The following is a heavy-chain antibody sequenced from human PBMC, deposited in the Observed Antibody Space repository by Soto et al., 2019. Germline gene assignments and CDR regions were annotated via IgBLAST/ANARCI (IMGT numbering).Heavy chain of an antibody. V-gene: IGHV3-15*07. CDR3: TTEPCGGDCSLFDY. CDR1: GFTFSNAL. J-gene: IGHJ4*02. D-gene: IGHD2-21*02. CDR2: IKSKTDGGTT. Sequence: GSLRLSCAASGFTFSNALMNWVRQAPGKGLEWVGRIKSKTDGGTTDYAAPVKGRFTISRDDSKNTLYLQMNSLKTEDTAVYYCTTEPCGGDCSLFDYWGQGTLVTVSS.